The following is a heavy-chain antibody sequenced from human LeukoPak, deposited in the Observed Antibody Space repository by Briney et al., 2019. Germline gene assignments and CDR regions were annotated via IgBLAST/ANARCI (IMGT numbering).Heavy chain of an antibody. Sequence: ASVTVSCTVSGYTLTELSMHWVRQAPGKGLEWMGGFDPEDGETIYAQKFQGRVTMTEDTSTDTAYMELSSLRSEDTAVYYCATAPVGGGWFDPWGQGTLVTVSS. J-gene: IGHJ5*02. CDR3: ATAPVGGGWFDP. V-gene: IGHV1-24*01. CDR2: FDPEDGET. CDR1: GYTLTELS. D-gene: IGHD3-3*01.